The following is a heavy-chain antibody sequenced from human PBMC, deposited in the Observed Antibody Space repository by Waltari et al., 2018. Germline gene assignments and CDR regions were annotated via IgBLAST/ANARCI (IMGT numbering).Heavy chain of an antibody. CDR3: VLYSSIVLGDY. Sequence: EVQLVESGGGLVQPGGSLRLSCAASGFIFSKYWMHWVRQAPGKGLVSVTQINTDGSNTSSGDSVKGRFTISRDNAKNTLYLQMNSLRAGDTALYYCVLYSSIVLGDYWGQGNLVTVSS. V-gene: IGHV3-74*01. D-gene: IGHD3-3*01. CDR2: INTDGSNT. J-gene: IGHJ4*02. CDR1: GFIFSKYW.